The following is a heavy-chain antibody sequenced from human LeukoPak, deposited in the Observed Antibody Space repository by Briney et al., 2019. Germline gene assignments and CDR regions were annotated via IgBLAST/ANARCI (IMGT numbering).Heavy chain of an antibody. Sequence: KPSETLSLTCTVSGVSISIFYWSWIRQPAGKGLEWIGRIYTSVTTNYNPSLRSRVTMSVDTSKNQFSLRLSSVTAADTAVYYCATAGGTFDYWGQGNLVIVSS. D-gene: IGHD3-16*01. J-gene: IGHJ4*02. CDR2: IYTSVTT. CDR3: ATAGGTFDY. CDR1: GVSISIFY. V-gene: IGHV4-4*07.